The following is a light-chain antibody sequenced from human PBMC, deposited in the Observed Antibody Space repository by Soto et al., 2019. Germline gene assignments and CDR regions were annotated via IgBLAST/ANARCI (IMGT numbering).Light chain of an antibody. CDR3: QQRSNWPRT. CDR2: DAS. Sequence: EIVLTQSPATLSLSPGERATLSCRASQSVSSYLAWYQQKPGQAPRLLIYDASNRATGIPARFSGSGSGTDFPLTISRLEPEDFAVYYCQQRSNWPRTFGPGTNVDIK. V-gene: IGKV3-11*01. CDR1: QSVSSY. J-gene: IGKJ3*01.